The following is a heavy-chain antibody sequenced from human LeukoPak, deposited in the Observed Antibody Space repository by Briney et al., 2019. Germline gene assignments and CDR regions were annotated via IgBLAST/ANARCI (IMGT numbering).Heavy chain of an antibody. Sequence: GGSLRLSCAASGFTFSTYGMHWVRQTPDKGLEWVAFKRYDGSDKYYADSVKGRFTISRDNSKNTLYLQMNSLRAEDTAVYYCAKTSRADKYGYGYWGQGTLVTVFS. CDR3: AKTSRADKYGYGY. CDR2: KRYDGSDK. J-gene: IGHJ4*02. D-gene: IGHD5-18*01. V-gene: IGHV3-30*02. CDR1: GFTFSTYG.